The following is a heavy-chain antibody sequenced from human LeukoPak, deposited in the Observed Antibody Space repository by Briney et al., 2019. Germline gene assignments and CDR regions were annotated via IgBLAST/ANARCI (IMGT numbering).Heavy chain of an antibody. CDR1: GFTFNSYA. J-gene: IGHJ5*02. D-gene: IGHD2-2*03. CDR3: AKASGYCSSTSCSIGWFDP. CDR2: ISGSGGST. V-gene: IGHV3-23*01. Sequence: GGSLRLSCAASGFTFNSYAMSWVRQAPGKGLEWVSTISGSGGSTYSADSVKGRFTISRDNSKNTLYLQMNSLRAEDTAVYYCAKASGYCSSTSCSIGWFDPWGQGTLVTVSS.